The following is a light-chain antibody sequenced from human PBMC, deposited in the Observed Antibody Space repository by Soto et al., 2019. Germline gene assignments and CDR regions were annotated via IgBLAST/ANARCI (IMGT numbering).Light chain of an antibody. CDR2: WAS. Sequence: DIVMTQSPDSLAVSLGERATINCKSSQSVLYSSNEKNYLAWYQQKPGQPPNLLLYWASTRESGVPDRFSGSGSGTDFTLTISSLQAEEVAVYYCQQYYSTPPTFGGGTKVEIK. J-gene: IGKJ4*01. V-gene: IGKV4-1*01. CDR3: QQYYSTPPT. CDR1: QSVLYSSNEKNY.